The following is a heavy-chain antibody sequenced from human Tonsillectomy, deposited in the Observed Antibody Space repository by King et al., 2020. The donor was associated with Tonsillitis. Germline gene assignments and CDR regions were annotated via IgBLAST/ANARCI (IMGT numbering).Heavy chain of an antibody. Sequence: VQLVESGGGLVQPGGSLRLSCAASGFTFSDHYMDWVRQAPGKGLEWVGRTRNKANSYTTEYAASVKGRLTISRDDPKNSVFLHMNSLKSVDTAVYYCTRVTLIYYRDYWGQGTLVTVSS. V-gene: IGHV3-72*01. CDR2: TRNKANSYTT. CDR1: GFTFSDHY. J-gene: IGHJ4*02. CDR3: TRVTLIYYRDY. D-gene: IGHD3-10*01.